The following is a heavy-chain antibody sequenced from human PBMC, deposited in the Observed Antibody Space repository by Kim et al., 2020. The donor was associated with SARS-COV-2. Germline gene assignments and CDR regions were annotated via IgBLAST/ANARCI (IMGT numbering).Heavy chain of an antibody. D-gene: IGHD3-16*01. J-gene: IGHJ5*02. V-gene: IGHV3-33*01. CDR3: ARDRRENYGPRGANWFDP. Sequence: GGSLRLSCAASGFTFSSYGMHWVRQAPGKGLEWVAVIWYDGSNKYYADSVKGRFTISRDNSKNTLYLQMNSLRAEDTAVYYCARDRRENYGPRGANWFDPWGQGTLVTVSS. CDR2: IWYDGSNK. CDR1: GFTFSSYG.